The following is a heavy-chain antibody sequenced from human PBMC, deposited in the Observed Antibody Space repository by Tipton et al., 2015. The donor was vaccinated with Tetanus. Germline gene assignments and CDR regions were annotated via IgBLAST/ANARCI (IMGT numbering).Heavy chain of an antibody. Sequence: TLSLTCSVSGGSVNRGSYYWSWVRQPPGKGLEWVGYLLYGANTKYNPSLKSRVTISGDTSKNQFSLRLTSVNAADTAVYYCASGSTFDYWGQGTLVTVSS. CDR2: LLYGANT. J-gene: IGHJ4*02. CDR1: GGSVNRGSYY. V-gene: IGHV4-61*01. D-gene: IGHD1-26*01. CDR3: ASGSTFDY.